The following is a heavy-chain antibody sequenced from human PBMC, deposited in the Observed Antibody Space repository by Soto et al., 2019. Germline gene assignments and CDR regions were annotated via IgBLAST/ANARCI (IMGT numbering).Heavy chain of an antibody. D-gene: IGHD2-2*01. Sequence: GGSLRLSCAASGFTFSSYSMNWVRQAPGKGLEWVSSISSSSSYIYYADSVKGRFTISRDNAKNSLYLQMNSLRAEDTAVYYCARDGCSSTSCFYYYYGMDVWGQGTTVTVSS. CDR1: GFTFSSYS. V-gene: IGHV3-21*01. CDR2: ISSSSSYI. J-gene: IGHJ6*02. CDR3: ARDGCSSTSCFYYYYGMDV.